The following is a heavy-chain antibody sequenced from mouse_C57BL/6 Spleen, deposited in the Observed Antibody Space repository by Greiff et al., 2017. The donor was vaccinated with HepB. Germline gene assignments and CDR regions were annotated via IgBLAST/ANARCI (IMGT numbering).Heavy chain of an antibody. J-gene: IGHJ3*01. Sequence: QVQLKQSGPELVKPGASVKISCKASGYAFSSSWMNWVKQRPGKGLEWIGRIYPGDGDTNYNGKFKGKATLTADKSSSTAYMQLSSLTSEDSAVYFCARSGDGYYGPWGQGTLVTVSA. D-gene: IGHD2-3*01. V-gene: IGHV1-82*01. CDR1: GYAFSSSW. CDR3: ARSGDGYYGP. CDR2: IYPGDGDT.